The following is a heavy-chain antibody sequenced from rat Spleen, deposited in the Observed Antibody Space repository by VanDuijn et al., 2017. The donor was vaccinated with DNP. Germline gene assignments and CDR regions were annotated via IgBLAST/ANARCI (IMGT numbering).Heavy chain of an antibody. J-gene: IGHJ3*01. CDR3: ARGSDGVWLAY. CDR1: GYSFTNSY. CDR2: INTGSEHT. V-gene: IGHV1-43*01. Sequence: QVQLQQSGAELAKPGSSVKISCKSSGYSFTNSYIGWIKQTTGQGLDFIGYINTGSEHTNYNEKFKGKATLTVGKSSSKAFMQLSSLTPDDSAVYYCARGSDGVWLAYWGQGTLVTVSS. D-gene: IGHD4-3*01.